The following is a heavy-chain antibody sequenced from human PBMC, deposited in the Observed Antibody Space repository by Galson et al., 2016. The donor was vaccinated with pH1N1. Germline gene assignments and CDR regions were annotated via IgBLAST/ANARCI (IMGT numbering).Heavy chain of an antibody. D-gene: IGHD1/OR15-1a*01. CDR3: AKRTGRHFDY. J-gene: IGHJ4*02. Sequence: SVKVSCKASGYTSTSNAIHWVRQAPGQRLEWMGWINTGNGNTKYSQNFQGRVTITRDTSASTAYMELSSLRSEDTAVYYCAKRTGRHFDYWGQGTLVTVSS. CDR1: GYTSTSNA. CDR2: INTGNGNT. V-gene: IGHV1-3*04.